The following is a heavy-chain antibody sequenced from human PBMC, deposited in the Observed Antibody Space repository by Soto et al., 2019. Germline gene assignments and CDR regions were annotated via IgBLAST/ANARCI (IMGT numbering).Heavy chain of an antibody. CDR3: ARVAY. J-gene: IGHJ4*02. CDR1: GLTFSRVS. V-gene: IGHV3-21*01. CDR2: ISSASSET. Sequence: GGSQILSCESSGLTFSRVSMNWVRQVPGKGLEWVASISSASSETWYADSVKGRFIISRDNAQNSLFLQMNTLRPEDSAIYYCARVAYWGPGTQVTVSS.